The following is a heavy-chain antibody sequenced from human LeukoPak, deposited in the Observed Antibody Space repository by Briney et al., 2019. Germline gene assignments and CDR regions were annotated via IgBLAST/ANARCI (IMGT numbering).Heavy chain of an antibody. J-gene: IGHJ5*02. CDR2: LKQDGSEK. Sequence: QPGGSLRLSCAASGFTFSTYWMSWVRQAPGKGLEWVANLKQDGSEKYYVDSVKGRFTISRDNSKNTLYLQMGSLKPEDMAVYYCARDGIRYSSSPGWFDPWGQGTLVTVSS. CDR3: ARDGIRYSSSPGWFDP. CDR1: GFTFSTYW. D-gene: IGHD6-6*01. V-gene: IGHV3-7*01.